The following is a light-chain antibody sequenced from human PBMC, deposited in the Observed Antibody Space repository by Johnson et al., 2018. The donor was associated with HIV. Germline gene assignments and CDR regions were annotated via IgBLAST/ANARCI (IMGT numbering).Light chain of an antibody. CDR3: GTWDSSLDAYV. J-gene: IGLJ1*01. CDR1: SSNIGNNY. V-gene: IGLV1-51*02. Sequence: QSVLTQPPSVSAAPGQKVTISCSGSSSNIGNNYVSWYQQLPGTAPKLLIYENDKRPSGIPDRFSGSKSGTSGTLGITGLQAGDEADYYCGTWDSSLDAYVFGTATKVAV. CDR2: END.